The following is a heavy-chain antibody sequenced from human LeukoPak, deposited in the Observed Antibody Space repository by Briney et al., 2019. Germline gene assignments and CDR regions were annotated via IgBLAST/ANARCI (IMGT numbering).Heavy chain of an antibody. CDR2: MNPNSGNT. Sequence: ASVKVSCKASGYTFTSYDINWVRQATGQGLEWMGWMNPNSGNTGYAQKFQGRVTMTRNTSISTAYMELSSLRSEDTAVYYCARVAGIHDAFDIWGQGTMVTVSS. J-gene: IGHJ3*02. CDR1: GYTFTSYD. V-gene: IGHV1-8*01. CDR3: ARVAGIHDAFDI. D-gene: IGHD6-19*01.